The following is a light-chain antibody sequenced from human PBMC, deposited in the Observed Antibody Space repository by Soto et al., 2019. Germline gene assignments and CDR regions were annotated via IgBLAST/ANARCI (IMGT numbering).Light chain of an antibody. CDR3: QLYNTYSGT. V-gene: IGKV1-5*03. Sequence: IHMTHSPSTLSSSVLDTVTITCRSSQSISSGLAWYQQKPGQAPKLLIYRASTLQRGVPSRFSASGPGTEFTLTISSLQPDDFATYYCQLYNTYSGTFGQGTKVDIK. CDR2: RAS. CDR1: QSISSG. J-gene: IGKJ1*01.